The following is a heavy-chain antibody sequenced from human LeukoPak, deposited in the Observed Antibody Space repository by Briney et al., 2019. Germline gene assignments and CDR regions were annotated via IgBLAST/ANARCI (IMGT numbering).Heavy chain of an antibody. CDR2: ISGSGDNT. CDR3: AKGIYGGNTMSYFDH. V-gene: IGHV3-23*01. J-gene: IGHJ4*02. D-gene: IGHD4-23*01. Sequence: GGSLRLSCAASGFAFSNYGMSWVRQAPGKGLEWVSAISGSGDNTYYADSVKGRFTISRDISTNTLFLQMNSLRAEDTAMFYCAKGIYGGNTMSYFDHWGQGTLVAVSS. CDR1: GFAFSNYG.